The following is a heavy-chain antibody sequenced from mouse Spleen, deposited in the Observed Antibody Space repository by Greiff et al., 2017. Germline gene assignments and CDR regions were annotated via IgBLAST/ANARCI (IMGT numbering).Heavy chain of an antibody. V-gene: IGHV5-16*01. CDR3: ARDRWSFDV. J-gene: IGHJ1*01. CDR1: GFTFSDYY. CDR2: INYDGSST. Sequence: EVKVVESEGGLVQPGSSMKLSCTASGFTFSDYYMAWVRQVPEKGLEWVANINYDGSSTYYLDSLKSRFIISRDNAKNILYLQMSSLKSEDTATYYCARDRWSFDVWGAGTTVTVSS.